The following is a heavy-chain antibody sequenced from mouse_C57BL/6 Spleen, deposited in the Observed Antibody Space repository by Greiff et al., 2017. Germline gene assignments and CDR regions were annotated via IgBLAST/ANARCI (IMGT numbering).Heavy chain of an antibody. D-gene: IGHD2-4*01. CDR3: ARPVYYDYDDGFAY. CDR1: GYTFTSYW. Sequence: QVQLKQPGAELVKPGASVKLSCKASGYTFTSYWMHWVKQRPGQGLEWIGMIHPNSGSTNYNEKFKSKATLTVDKSSSTAYMQLSSLTSEDSAVYYCARPVYYDYDDGFAYWGQGTLVTVSA. CDR2: IHPNSGST. V-gene: IGHV1-64*01. J-gene: IGHJ3*01.